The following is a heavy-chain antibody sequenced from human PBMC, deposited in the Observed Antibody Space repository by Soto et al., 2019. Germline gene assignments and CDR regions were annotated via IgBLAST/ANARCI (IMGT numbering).Heavy chain of an antibody. J-gene: IGHJ4*02. V-gene: IGHV4-31*03. CDR2: IYYSGST. Sequence: QVQLQESGPGLVKPSQTLSLTCTVSGGSISSGGYYWSWIRQHPGKGLEWIGYIYYSGSTYYNPSLKSRVTISVDTSKNQFSLKLSSVTAADTAVYYCERAVEYSYGGMWSFDYWGQGTLVTVSS. CDR1: GGSISSGGYY. CDR3: ERAVEYSYGGMWSFDY. D-gene: IGHD5-18*01.